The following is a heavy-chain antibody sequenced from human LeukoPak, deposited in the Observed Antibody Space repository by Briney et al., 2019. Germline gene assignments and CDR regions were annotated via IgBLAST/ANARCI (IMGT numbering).Heavy chain of an antibody. D-gene: IGHD3-3*01. CDR3: ASTPYYDYWTGYFPFDY. J-gene: IGHJ4*02. CDR2: FYYSGST. Sequence: SETLSLTCTVSGGSVSSGSYYWSLIRQPPGKRLEWIGYFYYSGSTKYNPSLKSRVTISVDTSKNQFSLELSSVTAADTAVYYCASTPYYDYWTGYFPFDYWGQGILVTVSS. V-gene: IGHV4-61*01. CDR1: GGSVSSGSYY.